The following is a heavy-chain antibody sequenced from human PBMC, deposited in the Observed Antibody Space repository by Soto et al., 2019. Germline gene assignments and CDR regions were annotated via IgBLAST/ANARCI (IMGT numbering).Heavy chain of an antibody. D-gene: IGHD3-22*01. Sequence: QVQLQESGPGLVKPSQTLSLTCTVSGGSISSGGYYWSWIRQHPGKGLEWIGYIYYSGSTYYNPSLKSRVNISVDTSKNQFSLKLSSVTAADTAVYYCARGSVWYYDSSGYYLGWFDPWGQGTLVTVSS. CDR3: ARGSVWYYDSSGYYLGWFDP. CDR1: GGSISSGGYY. J-gene: IGHJ5*02. V-gene: IGHV4-31*03. CDR2: IYYSGST.